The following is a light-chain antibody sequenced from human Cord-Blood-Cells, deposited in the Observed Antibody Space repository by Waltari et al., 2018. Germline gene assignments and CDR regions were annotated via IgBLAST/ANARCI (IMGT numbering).Light chain of an antibody. Sequence: QSVLTQPPSVSGAPGQRVTISCTGSSSNIGAGYDVHWYQQLPGTAPKLLIYGKSKRPSGVPDRFSGSKSGTSASLAITGLQAEDEADYDCQSYDSSLSGYVFGTGTKVTVL. J-gene: IGLJ1*01. CDR3: QSYDSSLSGYV. V-gene: IGLV1-40*01. CDR1: SSNIGAGYD. CDR2: GKS.